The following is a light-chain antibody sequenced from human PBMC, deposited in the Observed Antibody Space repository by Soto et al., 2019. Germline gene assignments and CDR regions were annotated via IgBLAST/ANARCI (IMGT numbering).Light chain of an antibody. CDR1: QSVTTS. CDR3: QQYDRWPVT. J-gene: IGKJ4*01. CDR2: DAS. Sequence: MTKYPATLSVSKGERVTFSCWASQSVTTSLAWYQNKTGQSPRLLISDASTGASGIPPRLSGSGYGTELTITIDRMQSADFEVYYCQQYDRWPVTFGGGTKVDIK. V-gene: IGKV3-15*01.